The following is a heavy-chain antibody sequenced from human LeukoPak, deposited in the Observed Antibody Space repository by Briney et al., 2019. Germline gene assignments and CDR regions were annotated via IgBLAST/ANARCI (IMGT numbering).Heavy chain of an antibody. J-gene: IGHJ4*02. CDR2: IYSGGST. V-gene: IGHV3-53*05. D-gene: IGHD4-11*01. CDR1: GLTVSSNY. Sequence: PGGSLRLSCAASGLTVSSNYMSWVRQAPGRGLEWVSLIYSGGSTYYADSVKGRFTISRDNSKNTVCLQMSSLRPEDTAVYYCVKESVTGPEGDYWGQGTLVTVSS. CDR3: VKESVTGPEGDY.